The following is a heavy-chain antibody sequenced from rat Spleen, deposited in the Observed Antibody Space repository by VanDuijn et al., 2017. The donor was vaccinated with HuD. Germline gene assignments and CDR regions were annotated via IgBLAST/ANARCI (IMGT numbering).Heavy chain of an antibody. Sequence: EVKLVESGGGLVQPGISLKLSCVASGFNFNDYWMGWVRQAPGKGLEWIGEINKDSRTIKYIPSLKDKISISRDNAHNTLYLQMTKLGSEDTAIYYCVREDRGVDYWGQGVMVTVSS. V-gene: IGHV4-2*01. J-gene: IGHJ2*01. CDR1: GFNFNDYW. CDR2: INKDSRTI. CDR3: VREDRGVDY.